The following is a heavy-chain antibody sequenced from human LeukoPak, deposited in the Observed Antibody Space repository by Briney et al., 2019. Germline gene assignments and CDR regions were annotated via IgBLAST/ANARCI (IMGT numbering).Heavy chain of an antibody. CDR2: FDPEQAKT. CDR3: ATRGGDFWSGFEK. CDR1: GDSLTDLN. D-gene: IGHD3-3*01. V-gene: IGHV1-24*01. J-gene: IGHJ4*02. Sequence: ASVKVSCKVSGDSLTDLNIQWVRQAPGKGLECLGGFDPEQAKTIYAQNFQGRVTMTEDAPTDTASMELHSLKSEDTAVYYCATRGGDFWSGFEKWGQGTLIIVSS.